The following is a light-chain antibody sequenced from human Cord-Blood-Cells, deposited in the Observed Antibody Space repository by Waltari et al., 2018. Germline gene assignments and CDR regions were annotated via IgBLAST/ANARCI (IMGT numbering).Light chain of an antibody. J-gene: IGKJ4*01. V-gene: IGKV3-11*01. CDR2: DAS. Sequence: EIVLTQYPATMSLSPGERATLSCRASQSVSSYLAWYQQKPGQAPRILIYDASNRATGIPARFSGSGSGTDFTLTISSLEPEDFAVYYCQQRSNWLTFGGGTKVEIK. CDR1: QSVSSY. CDR3: QQRSNWLT.